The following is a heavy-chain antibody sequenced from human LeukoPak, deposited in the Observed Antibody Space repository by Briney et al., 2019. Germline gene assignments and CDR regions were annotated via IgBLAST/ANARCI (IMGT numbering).Heavy chain of an antibody. J-gene: IGHJ5*02. CDR3: ARGEDTAIITGGYNWFDP. CDR2: IRSSSSYI. Sequence: GGSLRLSCAASGFTFSSYTMNWVRQSPGNGLEWVSSIRSSSSYIYYADSVKGRFTISRDNANNSLYLQMNSLRAEDTAVYYCARGEDTAIITGGYNWFDPWGQGTLVTVSS. D-gene: IGHD5-18*01. CDR1: GFTFSSYT. V-gene: IGHV3-21*01.